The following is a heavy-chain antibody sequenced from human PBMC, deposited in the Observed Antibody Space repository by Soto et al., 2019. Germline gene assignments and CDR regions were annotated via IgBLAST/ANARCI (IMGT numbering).Heavy chain of an antibody. V-gene: IGHV3-23*01. D-gene: IGHD1-7*01. Sequence: GGSLRLSCAASGFTFSSYAMSWVRQAPGKGLEWVSAISGSGGSTYYADSVKGRLTISRDNSKNTLYLQMNSLRAEDTAVYYCAKGNWNYGVGWFDPWGQGTLVTVSS. CDR2: ISGSGGST. J-gene: IGHJ5*02. CDR3: AKGNWNYGVGWFDP. CDR1: GFTFSSYA.